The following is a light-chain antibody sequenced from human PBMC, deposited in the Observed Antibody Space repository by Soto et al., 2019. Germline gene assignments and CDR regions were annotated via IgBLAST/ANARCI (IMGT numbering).Light chain of an antibody. CDR1: QFVSTN. V-gene: IGKV3-15*01. CDR2: SAS. J-gene: IGKJ4*01. CDR3: QQFNNWPPLT. Sequence: EVVMTQSPATLSLSPGERATLSCRASQFVSTNLAWYQQKPGQAPRLLIYSASTRATGIPARFSGSGSGTEFTLTISSLQSEDSADYYCQQFNNWPPLTFGGGTKVEIK.